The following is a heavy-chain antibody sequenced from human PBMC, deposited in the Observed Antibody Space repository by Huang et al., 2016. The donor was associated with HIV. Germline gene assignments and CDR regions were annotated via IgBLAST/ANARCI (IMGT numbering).Heavy chain of an antibody. V-gene: IGHV2-5*02. CDR1: GFSLSTSEVG. CDR2: IYSDDDK. J-gene: IGHJ4*02. D-gene: IGHD3-22*01. Sequence: QITLKESGPMLVKPTQTLTLTCTFSGFSLSTSEVGVGWFRQPPGKALEWLALIYSDDDKLYRPSLKSRRTISKDTSRNQVVLTMTNMGPVDTGTYYCAHSAFGTSGYYFRMHFDYWGQGALVTVSS. CDR3: AHSAFGTSGYYFRMHFDY.